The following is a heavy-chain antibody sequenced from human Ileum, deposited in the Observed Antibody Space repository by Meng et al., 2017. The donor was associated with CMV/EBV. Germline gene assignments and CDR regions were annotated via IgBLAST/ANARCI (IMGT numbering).Heavy chain of an antibody. V-gene: IGHV4-39*07. CDR2: ILKNGAT. CDR3: LRASTTRIDY. J-gene: IGHJ4*02. CDR1: VNSVCIGAYC. Sequence: HLQHPRSGPGQLSASLSLTPTFAVNSVCIGAYCWDWTRQPPRVLQWVSGILKNGATHNNPSSNIRLATLSNASKNHALSKLNTVIAADTAVYYCLRASTTRIDYWGQGTLVTVSS. D-gene: IGHD3-22*01.